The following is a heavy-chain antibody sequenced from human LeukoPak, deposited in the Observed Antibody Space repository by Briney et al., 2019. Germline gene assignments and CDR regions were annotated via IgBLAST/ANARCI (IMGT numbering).Heavy chain of an antibody. D-gene: IGHD2-15*01. CDR2: ISGSGGST. CDR1: GFTFSSYA. J-gene: IGHJ4*02. Sequence: PGGSLRLSCAASGFTFSSYAMSWVRQAPGKGLEWVSAISGSGGSTSYADSVKGRFTISRDNSKNTLYLQMNSLRAEDTAVYYCAKDRGYLYCSGGSCYDRTDYWGQGTLVTVSS. V-gene: IGHV3-23*01. CDR3: AKDRGYLYCSGGSCYDRTDY.